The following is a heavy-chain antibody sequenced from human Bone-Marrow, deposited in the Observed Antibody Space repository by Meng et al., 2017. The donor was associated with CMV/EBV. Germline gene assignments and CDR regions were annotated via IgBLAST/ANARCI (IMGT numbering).Heavy chain of an antibody. V-gene: IGHV3-74*01. D-gene: IGHD4-23*01. CDR2: INSDGSST. Sequence: GGSLRLSCAASGITFSSYWMHWVRQAPGKGLVWVSRINSDGSSTSYADSVKGRFTISRDNSKNTLYLQMNSLRAEDTAVYYCARDGPVVPGPYYYYGMDVWGQGTTVTVSS. CDR3: ARDGPVVPGPYYYYGMDV. J-gene: IGHJ6*02. CDR1: GITFSSYW.